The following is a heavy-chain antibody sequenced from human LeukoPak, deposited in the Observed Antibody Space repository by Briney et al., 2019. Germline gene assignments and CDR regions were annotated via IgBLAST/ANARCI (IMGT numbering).Heavy chain of an antibody. CDR2: ISAYNGNT. V-gene: IGHV1-18*01. CDR1: GYTFTSYG. CDR3: ARDADDYGDYYRNDY. D-gene: IGHD4-17*01. J-gene: IGHJ4*02. Sequence: ASVKVSCKASGYTFTSYGISWVRQAPGQGLEWMGWISAYNGNTNYAQKLQGRVTMTTDTSTSTAYMELRSLRSDDTAVYYCARDADDYGDYYRNDYWGQGTLVTVSS.